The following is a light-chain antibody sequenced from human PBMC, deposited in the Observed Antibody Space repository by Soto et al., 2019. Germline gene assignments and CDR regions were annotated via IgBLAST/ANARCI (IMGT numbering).Light chain of an antibody. V-gene: IGKV1-13*02. CDR2: TAS. CDR1: QGIRSE. Sequence: AIQMTQSPSSLSASVGDRVTITCRARQGIRSELAWYQQKPGKAPNLLIYTASTLQSGVPSRFSGSGSGTDFTLIISSLQPEDCATYYCQQFNSHPFTFGGGTKVDNK. CDR3: QQFNSHPFT. J-gene: IGKJ4*01.